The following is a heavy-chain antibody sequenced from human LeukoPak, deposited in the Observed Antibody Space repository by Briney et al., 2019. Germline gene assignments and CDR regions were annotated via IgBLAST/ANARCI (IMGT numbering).Heavy chain of an antibody. V-gene: IGHV3-23*01. CDR3: ARGDLYYYGSGTRLYYYMDV. CDR2: ISGSGGST. CDR1: GFTFSSYA. D-gene: IGHD3-10*01. Sequence: GGSLRLSCAASGFTFSSYAMSWVRQAPGKGLEWVSAISGSGGSTYYADSVKGRFTISRDNAKNSLYLQMNSLRAEDTAVYYCARGDLYYYGSGTRLYYYMDVWGKGTTVTVSS. J-gene: IGHJ6*03.